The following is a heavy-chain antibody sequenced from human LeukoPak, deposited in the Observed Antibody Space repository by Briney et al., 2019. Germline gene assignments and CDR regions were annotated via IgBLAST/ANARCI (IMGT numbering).Heavy chain of an antibody. CDR2: IYYSGST. CDR3: ARENEQQLRRWFDP. D-gene: IGHD6-13*01. V-gene: IGHV4-39*07. CDR1: GGSISSSSYY. Sequence: SETLSLTCTVSGGSISSSSYYWGWIRQPPGKGLEWIGSIYYSGSTYYNPSLKSRVTISVDTSKNQFSLKLSFVTAADTAVYYCARENEQQLRRWFDPWGQGTLVTVSS. J-gene: IGHJ5*02.